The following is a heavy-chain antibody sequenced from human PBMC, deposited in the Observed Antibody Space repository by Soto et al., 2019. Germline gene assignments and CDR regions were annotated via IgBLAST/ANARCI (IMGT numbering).Heavy chain of an antibody. J-gene: IGHJ5*02. CDR3: ARTFKYSSGWYDWFDP. Sequence: SETLSLTCTFSGCSISSYYWSWIRQPPGKGLEWIGYIYYSGSTNYNPSLKSRVTISVDTSKNQFSPKLSSVTAADTAVYYCARTFKYSSGWYDWFDPWGQGTLVTVSS. D-gene: IGHD6-19*01. CDR1: GCSISSYY. V-gene: IGHV4-59*01. CDR2: IYYSGST.